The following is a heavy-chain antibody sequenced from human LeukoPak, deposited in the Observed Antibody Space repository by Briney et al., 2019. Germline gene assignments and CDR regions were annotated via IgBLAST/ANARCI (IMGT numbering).Heavy chain of an antibody. CDR2: IYHSGST. Sequence: PSETLSLTCAVSGGSISSSNWWSWVRQPPGKGLEWIGEIYHSGSTNYNPSLKSRVTISVDTSKNQFSLKLSSVTAADTAVYYCARVGIAAAGTQSELDYWGQGTLVTVSS. CDR1: GGSISSSNW. J-gene: IGHJ4*02. CDR3: ARVGIAAAGTQSELDY. V-gene: IGHV4-4*02. D-gene: IGHD6-13*01.